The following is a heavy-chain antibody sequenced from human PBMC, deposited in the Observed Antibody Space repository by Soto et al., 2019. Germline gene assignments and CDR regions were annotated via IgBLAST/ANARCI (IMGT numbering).Heavy chain of an antibody. CDR1: GDTFTSHW. CDR2: IYPADSDT. J-gene: IGHJ3*02. CDR3: VRPQAKELGTIRGAFDI. V-gene: IGHV5-51*01. Sequence: GESLKISWDGSGDTFTSHWIARVRQMPGKGLELMGLIYPADSDTRYSPSFEGQVTISVDKSISTAYLQWSSLKASDTAMYYCVRPQAKELGTIRGAFDIWGQGTKVTVSS. D-gene: IGHD3-10*01.